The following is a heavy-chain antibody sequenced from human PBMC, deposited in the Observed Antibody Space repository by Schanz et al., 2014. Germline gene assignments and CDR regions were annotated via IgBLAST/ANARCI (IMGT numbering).Heavy chain of an antibody. J-gene: IGHJ4*02. D-gene: IGHD2-15*01. Sequence: LHLVESGGGLVKPGGSLRLSCAASGFTFSDYWMSCVRQAPGKGLEWVANMNQDGSVKNYVDSVKGRFTISRDNAKNSLYLQMNSLRAEDTAVYYCARDKGGLIPFDYWGQGTLVAVSS. CDR3: ARDKGGLIPFDY. CDR1: GFTFSDYW. CDR2: MNQDGSVK. V-gene: IGHV3-7*01.